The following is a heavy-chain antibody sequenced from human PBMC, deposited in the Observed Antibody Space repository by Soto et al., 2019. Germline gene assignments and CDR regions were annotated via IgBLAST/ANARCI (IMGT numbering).Heavy chain of an antibody. CDR1: RFSFSSYE. V-gene: IGHV3-23*01. Sequence: EVQLLESGGDLVQPGGSLRLSCVASRFSFSSYEMSWVRQAAGKGLEWVSRVSLTGDRTNYAGSVKGRFTVSRDNFKNTLYLEMDSLRPEDTAIYYCARGGGYCTPTSCAIDSWGRGTPVTVSS. CDR2: VSLTGDRT. D-gene: IGHD2-8*01. CDR3: ARGGGYCTPTSCAIDS. J-gene: IGHJ4*02.